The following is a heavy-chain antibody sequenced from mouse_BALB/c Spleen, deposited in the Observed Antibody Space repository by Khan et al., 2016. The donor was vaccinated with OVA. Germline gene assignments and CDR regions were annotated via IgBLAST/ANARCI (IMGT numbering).Heavy chain of an antibody. Sequence: QVQLKEPGAELAKPGASVKMSCKASGYTFTSYWMHWVKQRPGQGLEWIGFINPTTGYTEYNQKFKDKATLTADKSSSTAYMQLSSLTSEDSAVYYCARSPTMITQFSYWGQGTLVTVSA. V-gene: IGHV1-7*01. CDR1: GYTFTSYW. D-gene: IGHD2-4*01. J-gene: IGHJ3*01. CDR2: INPTTGYT. CDR3: ARSPTMITQFSY.